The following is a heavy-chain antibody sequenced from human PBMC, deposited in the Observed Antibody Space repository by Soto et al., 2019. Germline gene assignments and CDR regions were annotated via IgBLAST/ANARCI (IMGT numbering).Heavy chain of an antibody. Sequence: EVQLVESGGGLVKPGGSLRLSCAASGFTFSSYSMNWVRQAPGKGLEWVSSISSSSSYIYYADSVKGRFTISRDNAKNSLYLQMNSLRAEDTAVYYCARGGEQNYYYYGMDVWGQGTTVTVSS. CDR1: GFTFSSYS. CDR3: ARGGEQNYYYYGMDV. V-gene: IGHV3-21*01. D-gene: IGHD4-17*01. CDR2: ISSSSSYI. J-gene: IGHJ6*02.